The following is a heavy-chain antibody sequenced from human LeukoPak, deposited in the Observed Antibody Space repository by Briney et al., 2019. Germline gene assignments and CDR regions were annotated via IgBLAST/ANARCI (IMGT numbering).Heavy chain of an antibody. D-gene: IGHD2-15*01. CDR1: GGSISSHY. CDR3: ARDVIGRVASGWFDP. CDR2: IYYSGST. J-gene: IGHJ5*02. Sequence: SETLSLTCTVSGGSISSHYWSWIRQPPGKGLEWIGYIYYSGSTNYNPSLKSRVTISVDTSKNQFSLKLSSVTAADTAVYYCARDVIGRVASGWFDPWGQGTLVTVSS. V-gene: IGHV4-59*11.